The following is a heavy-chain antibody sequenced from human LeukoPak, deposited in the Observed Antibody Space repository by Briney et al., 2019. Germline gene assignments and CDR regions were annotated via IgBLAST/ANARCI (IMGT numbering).Heavy chain of an antibody. CDR1: GGSISSGSYY. Sequence: SETLSLTCTVSGGSISSGSYYWSWIRQPAGKGLEWIGRIYTGGGTNYNPSLKSRVTISLDTSKNQFSLKLSSVTAADTAVYYCARGSPLKYCSGGSCLLYWGQGTLVTVSS. J-gene: IGHJ4*02. D-gene: IGHD2-15*01. V-gene: IGHV4-61*02. CDR2: IYTGGGT. CDR3: ARGSPLKYCSGGSCLLY.